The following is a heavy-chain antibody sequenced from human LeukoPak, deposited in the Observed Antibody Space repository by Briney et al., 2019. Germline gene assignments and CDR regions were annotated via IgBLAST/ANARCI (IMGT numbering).Heavy chain of an antibody. J-gene: IGHJ4*02. V-gene: IGHV4-59*08. CDR2: IYYTGST. CDR1: GGSISSNY. D-gene: IGHD5-12*01. CDR3: VRSGYYGYDHRYFFDY. Sequence: RSSETLSLTCTVAGGSISSNYWSWIRQPPGKGLEWIGYIYYTGSTIYNPSLKSRGTMSVDTSMDHFFRKLSSVTAADTAVYYCVRSGYYGYDHRYFFDYWGQGTLVTVSS.